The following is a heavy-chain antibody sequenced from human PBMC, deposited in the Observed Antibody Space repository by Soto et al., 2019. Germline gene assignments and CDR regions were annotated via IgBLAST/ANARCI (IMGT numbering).Heavy chain of an antibody. J-gene: IGHJ4*02. D-gene: IGHD3-22*01. CDR2: ISGSGGST. CDR3: AKKGPRYYYDSSGIDY. V-gene: IGHV3-23*01. Sequence: GGSLRLSCAASGFTFSSYAMSWVRQAPGKGLEWASAISGSGGSTYYADSVKGRFTISRDNSKNTLYLQMNSLRAEDTAVYYCAKKGPRYYYDSSGIDYWGQGTLVTVSS. CDR1: GFTFSSYA.